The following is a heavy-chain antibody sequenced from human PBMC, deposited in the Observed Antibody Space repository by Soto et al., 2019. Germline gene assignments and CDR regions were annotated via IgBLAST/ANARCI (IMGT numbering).Heavy chain of an antibody. CDR1: GFTFSGSA. D-gene: IGHD3-10*01. CDR2: IRSKANSYAT. J-gene: IGHJ6*02. V-gene: IGHV3-73*01. Sequence: GGSLRLSCAASGFTFSGSAMHWVRQASGKGLEWVGRIRSKANSYATAYAASVKGRFTISRDDSKNTAYLQMNSLKTEDTAVYYCTRPQYYYGSGSYYYYYGMDVWGQGTTVTVSS. CDR3: TRPQYYYGSGSYYYYYGMDV.